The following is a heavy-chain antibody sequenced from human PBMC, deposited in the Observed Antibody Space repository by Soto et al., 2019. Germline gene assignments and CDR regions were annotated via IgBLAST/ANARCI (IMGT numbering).Heavy chain of an antibody. J-gene: IGHJ3*02. V-gene: IGHV4-39*01. Sequence: PSETLSLTCTVSGGSISSSSYYWGWIRQPPGKGLEWIGSIYYSGSTYYNPSLKSRVTISVDTSKNQFSLKLSSVTAADTAVYYCARMGVLAYAFDIWGQGTMVTVSS. D-gene: IGHD3-10*01. CDR2: IYYSGST. CDR3: ARMGVLAYAFDI. CDR1: GGSISSSSYY.